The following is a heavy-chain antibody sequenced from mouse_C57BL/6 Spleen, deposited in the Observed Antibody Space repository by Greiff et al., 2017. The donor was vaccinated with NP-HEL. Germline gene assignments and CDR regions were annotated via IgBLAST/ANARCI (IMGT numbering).Heavy chain of an antibody. CDR1: GFTFSDYY. CDR3: ARDDGYYLDY. D-gene: IGHD2-3*01. CDR2: INYDGRST. V-gene: IGHV5-16*01. J-gene: IGHJ2*01. Sequence: DVKLVVSEGGLVQPGSSMKLSCTASGFTFSDYYMAWVRKVPEKGLEWVANINYDGRSTYYLDSLKSRFIISRDNAKNILYLQMSSLKSEDTATYYCARDDGYYLDYWGQGTTLTVSS.